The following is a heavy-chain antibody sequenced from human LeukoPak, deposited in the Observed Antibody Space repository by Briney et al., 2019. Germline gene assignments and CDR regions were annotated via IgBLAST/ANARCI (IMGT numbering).Heavy chain of an antibody. J-gene: IGHJ5*02. CDR3: ARGPGIRSQNWFDP. CDR2: INHSGST. Sequence: PSETLSLTCAVYGGSFSGYYWSWICQPPGKGLEWIGEINHSGSTNYNPSLKSRVTISVDTSKNQFSLKLSSVTAADTAVYYCARGPGIRSQNWFDPWGQGTLVTVSS. V-gene: IGHV4-34*01. CDR1: GGSFSGYY. D-gene: IGHD3-10*01.